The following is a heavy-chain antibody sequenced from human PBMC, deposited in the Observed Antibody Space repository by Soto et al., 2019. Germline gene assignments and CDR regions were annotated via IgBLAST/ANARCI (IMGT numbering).Heavy chain of an antibody. CDR1: GFSLSASGVG. CDR3: AHRHRQLHCSSTSCYPYYYYYYGMDV. J-gene: IGHJ6*02. Sequence: ESGPTLVNPTQTLTLTCTFSGFSLSASGVGVGWIRQPPGKALEWLALIYWDDDKRYSPSLKSRLTITKDTSKNQVVLTMTNMDPVDTAIYYCAHRHRQLHCSSTSCYPYYYYYYGMDVWGQGTTVTVSS. D-gene: IGHD2-2*01. CDR2: IYWDDDK. V-gene: IGHV2-5*02.